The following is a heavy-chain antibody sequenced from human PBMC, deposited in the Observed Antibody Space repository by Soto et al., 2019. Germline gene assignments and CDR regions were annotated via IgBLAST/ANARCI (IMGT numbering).Heavy chain of an antibody. D-gene: IGHD3-10*01. CDR2: INPSGGST. Sequence: ASVKVSCKASGYTFTSYYMHWVRQAPGQGLEWMGIINPSGGSTSYAQKFQGRVTITADKSTSTAYMELSSLRSEDTAVYYCARVVVVRGVITQNWFDPWGQGTLVTVSS. CDR3: ARVVVVRGVITQNWFDP. CDR1: GYTFTSYY. J-gene: IGHJ5*02. V-gene: IGHV1-46*01.